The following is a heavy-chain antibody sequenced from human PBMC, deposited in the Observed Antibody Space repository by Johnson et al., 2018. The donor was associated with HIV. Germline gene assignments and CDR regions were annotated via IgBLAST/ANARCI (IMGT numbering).Heavy chain of an antibody. CDR2: INWNGGST. D-gene: IGHD1-7*01. Sequence: VQLVESWGGVVRPGGSLRLSCAASGFTFGDYGMSWVRQTPGKGLEWVAGINWNGGSTGYADSVKGRFTISRDNSKNTLYLQMNSLRAEDTAVYYCARRGNYLADAFDIWGQGTMVTVSS. V-gene: IGHV3-20*04. CDR3: ARRGNYLADAFDI. J-gene: IGHJ3*02. CDR1: GFTFGDYG.